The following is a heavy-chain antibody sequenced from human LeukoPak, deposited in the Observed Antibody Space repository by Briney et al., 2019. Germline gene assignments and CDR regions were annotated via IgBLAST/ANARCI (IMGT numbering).Heavy chain of an antibody. Sequence: ASVKVSCKASGYTFTGYYIHWVRQAPGQGLEWMGWINPDSGDTSYAQKFQGRVTMTRDTSISTAYMELSRLRSDDTAVYYCARGSLPRSGSYPYYYYYYMDVWGKGTTVTVSS. CDR1: GYTFTGYY. CDR2: INPDSGDT. J-gene: IGHJ6*03. D-gene: IGHD1-26*01. V-gene: IGHV1-2*02. CDR3: ARGSLPRSGSYPYYYYYYMDV.